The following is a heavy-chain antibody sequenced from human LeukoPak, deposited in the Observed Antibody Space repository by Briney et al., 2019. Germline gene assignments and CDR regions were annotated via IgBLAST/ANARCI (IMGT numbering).Heavy chain of an antibody. D-gene: IGHD3-10*01. CDR3: ARDRTGSYDY. CDR1: GGSSSGYY. J-gene: IGHJ4*02. V-gene: IGHV4-34*01. CDR2: INHSGST. Sequence: SETLSLTCAVYGGSSSGYYWSWIRQPPGKGLEWIGEINHSGSTNYNPSLKSRVTISVDTSKNQFSLKLSSVTAADTAVYYCARDRTGSYDYWGQGTLVTVSS.